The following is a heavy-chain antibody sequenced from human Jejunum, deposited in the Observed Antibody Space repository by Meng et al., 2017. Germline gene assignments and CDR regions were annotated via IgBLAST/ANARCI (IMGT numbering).Heavy chain of an antibody. D-gene: IGHD3-22*01. V-gene: IGHV4-4*02. J-gene: IGHJ4*02. Sequence: QLLDSGPGLVKPSGTLSLTCTVSGDSIPTNTSGSWVRQSPEKGLEWIGQIDHRGSPYYNPSLKSRVTMSVDKSKSQVSLQLTSVTAADTAVYYCAKHGGYYQHYWGQGTLVTVSS. CDR2: IDHRGSP. CDR3: AKHGGYYQHY. CDR1: GDSIPTNTS.